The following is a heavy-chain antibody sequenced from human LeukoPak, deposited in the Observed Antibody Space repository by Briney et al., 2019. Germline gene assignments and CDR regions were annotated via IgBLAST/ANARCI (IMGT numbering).Heavy chain of an antibody. Sequence: SETLSLTCTVSGASISSYWWNWIRQPAGKGLEWIGRVYTSGSITYNPSLRSRVTMSVDTSRNQLSLKLSSVTAADTAVYYCAGLYVWGKGTTVTISS. CDR1: GASISSYW. J-gene: IGHJ6*04. CDR2: VYTSGSI. CDR3: AGLYV. V-gene: IGHV4-4*07.